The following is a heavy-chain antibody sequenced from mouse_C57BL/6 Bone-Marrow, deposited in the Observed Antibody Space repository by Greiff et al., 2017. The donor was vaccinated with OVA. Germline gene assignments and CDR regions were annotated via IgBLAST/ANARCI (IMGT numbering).Heavy chain of an antibody. CDR1: GYTFTDYE. CDR3: TRSGGYYSLFY. D-gene: IGHD2-12*01. J-gene: IGHJ3*01. CDR2: IDPETGGT. V-gene: IGHV1-15*01. Sequence: LQESGAELVRPGASVTLSCKASGYTFTDYEMHWVKQTPVHGLEWIGAIDPETGGTAYNQKFKGKAILTADKSSSTAYMELRSLTSEDSAVYYCTRSGGYYSLFYWGQGTLVTVSA.